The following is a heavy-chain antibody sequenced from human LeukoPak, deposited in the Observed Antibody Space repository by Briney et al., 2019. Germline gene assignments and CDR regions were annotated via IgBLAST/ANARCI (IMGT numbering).Heavy chain of an antibody. V-gene: IGHV3-48*03. CDR2: ISSSGSTI. Sequence: GSLRLSCAASGFTFSSYEMNWVRQAPGKGLEWVSYISSSGSTIYYADSVKGRFTISRDNAKNSLYLQMNSLRAEDTAVYYCARDGVGADGIDYWGQGTLVTVSS. CDR1: GFTFSSYE. CDR3: ARDGVGADGIDY. D-gene: IGHD1-26*01. J-gene: IGHJ4*02.